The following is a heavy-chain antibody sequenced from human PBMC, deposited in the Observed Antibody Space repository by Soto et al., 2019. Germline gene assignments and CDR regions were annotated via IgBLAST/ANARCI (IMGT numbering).Heavy chain of an antibody. J-gene: IGHJ3*02. Sequence: PGGSLRLSCAASGFTFSSYSMNWVRQAPGKGLEWVSYISSSSSTIYYADSVKGRSTISRDNAKNSLYLQMNSLRDEDTAVYYCARDPGSGYDFDAFDIWGQGTMVTVSS. D-gene: IGHD5-12*01. CDR1: GFTFSSYS. CDR3: ARDPGSGYDFDAFDI. V-gene: IGHV3-48*02. CDR2: ISSSSSTI.